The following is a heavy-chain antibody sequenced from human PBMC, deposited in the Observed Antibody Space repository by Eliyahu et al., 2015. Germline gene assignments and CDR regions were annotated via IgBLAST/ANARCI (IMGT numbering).Heavy chain of an antibody. CDR2: INPDGSDQ. Sequence: EVQLVESGGDLVQPGGSLRLSCAASGFTFSNYWMTWVRQAPGRGLEWVASINPDGSDQYYVDSVRGRFTISRDNAKNSLFLQMHSLRAEDTAVYYCSRDRIWFRESSEYWGQGALVTVSS. CDR3: SRDRIWFRESSEY. V-gene: IGHV3-7*01. CDR1: GFTFSNYW. D-gene: IGHD3-10*01. J-gene: IGHJ4*02.